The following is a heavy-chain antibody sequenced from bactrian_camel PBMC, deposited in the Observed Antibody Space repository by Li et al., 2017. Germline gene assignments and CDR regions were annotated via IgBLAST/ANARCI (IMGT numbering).Heavy chain of an antibody. CDR1: GYSYSKYC. J-gene: IGHJ7*01. Sequence: VQLVESGGGSVQAGGSLRLSCVASGYSYSKYCMAWFRQGPGQEREGVAGIDSDGRTRYADSVKGRFTVSRDNAKNTVYLEMNNLQPEDSSMYYCAADPAVPGIPCDYYMNMDYWGEGTQVTVS. CDR2: IDSDGRT. V-gene: IGHV3S9*01. D-gene: IGHD3*01.